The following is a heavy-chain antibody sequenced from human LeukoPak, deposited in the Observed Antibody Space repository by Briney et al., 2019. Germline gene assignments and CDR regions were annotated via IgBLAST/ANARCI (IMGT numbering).Heavy chain of an antibody. CDR1: GFTFSSYA. J-gene: IGHJ3*02. D-gene: IGHD3-3*01. CDR2: ISGSGTNT. Sequence: GGSLRLSCAASGFTFSSYAMNWVRQAPGKGLEWVSGISGSGTNTDYIDSVKGRFTVSRDNSKNTLYLQMNSLRAEDTAVYYCASKPYYDFWSGYSGGGSDAFDIWGQGTMVTVSS. V-gene: IGHV3-23*01. CDR3: ASKPYYDFWSGYSGGGSDAFDI.